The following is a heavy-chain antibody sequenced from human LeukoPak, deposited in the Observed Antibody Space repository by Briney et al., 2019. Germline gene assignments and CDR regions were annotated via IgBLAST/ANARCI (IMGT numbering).Heavy chain of an antibody. V-gene: IGHV4-30-2*01. CDR2: IYHSGST. CDR1: GGSISSGGYS. CDR3: ARGPRSYMVDY. D-gene: IGHD1-26*01. J-gene: IGHJ4*02. Sequence: SETLSLTCAVSGGSISSGGYSWSWIRQPPGTGVEWIGYIYHSGSTYYNPSLKSRVTISVDRSKNQFSLKLSSVTAADTAVYYCARGPRSYMVDYWGQGTLVTVSS.